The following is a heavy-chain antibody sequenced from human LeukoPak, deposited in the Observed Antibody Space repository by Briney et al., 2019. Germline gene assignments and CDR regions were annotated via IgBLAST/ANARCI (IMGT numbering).Heavy chain of an antibody. CDR3: AKSSSTRNIVVVTAQYYFDY. CDR1: GFTFSSYA. D-gene: IGHD2-21*02. Sequence: GGSLRLSCAASGFTFSSYAMSWVRQAPGKGLEWVSAISGSGGSTYYADSVKGRFTISRDNSKNTLYLQMNSLRAEDTAVYYCAKSSSTRNIVVVTAQYYFDYWGQGTLVTVSS. V-gene: IGHV3-23*01. J-gene: IGHJ4*02. CDR2: ISGSGGST.